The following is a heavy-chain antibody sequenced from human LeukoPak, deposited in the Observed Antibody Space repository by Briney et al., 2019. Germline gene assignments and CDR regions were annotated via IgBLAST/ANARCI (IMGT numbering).Heavy chain of an antibody. D-gene: IGHD1-1*01. J-gene: IGHJ3*02. Sequence: GGSLRLSCAASGFTFSSYGMHWVRQAPGKGLEWVAVIWYDGSNKYYADSVKGRFTISRDNSKNTLYLQMNSLRAEDTAVYYCAKDLNWNDAGAFDIWGQGTMVTVSS. CDR3: AKDLNWNDAGAFDI. CDR2: IWYDGSNK. V-gene: IGHV3-33*06. CDR1: GFTFSSYG.